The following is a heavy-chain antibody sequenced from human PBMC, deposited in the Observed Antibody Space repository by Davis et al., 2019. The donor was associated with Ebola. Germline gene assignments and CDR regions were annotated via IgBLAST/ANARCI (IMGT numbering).Heavy chain of an antibody. D-gene: IGHD1-14*01. J-gene: IGHJ4*02. Sequence: AASVQVSCKTSGFTFSSSAMQWVRQARGPRLEWIGWIVVGSGDTNYAPKFQGRVTITSDMSTSTSYLDLSNLRPEDTAVYYCAAPAGTVGQCDYWGQGTLVTVSS. V-gene: IGHV1-58*02. CDR3: AAPAGTVGQCDY. CDR2: IVVGSGDT. CDR1: GFTFSSSA.